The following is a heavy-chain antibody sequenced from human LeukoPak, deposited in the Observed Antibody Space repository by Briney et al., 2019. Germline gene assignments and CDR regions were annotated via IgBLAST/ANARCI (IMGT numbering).Heavy chain of an antibody. D-gene: IGHD3-10*01. V-gene: IGHV3-20*04. CDR3: ARESNYYGSGSYYKVGDFDY. CDR2: INWNGGST. CDR1: GFTFDDYG. J-gene: IGHJ4*02. Sequence: GGSLRLSCAASGFTFDDYGMCWVRQAPGKGLEWVSGINWNGGSTGYADSVKGRFTISRDNAKNSLYLQMNSLRAEDTALYYCARESNYYGSGSYYKVGDFDYWGQGTLVTVSS.